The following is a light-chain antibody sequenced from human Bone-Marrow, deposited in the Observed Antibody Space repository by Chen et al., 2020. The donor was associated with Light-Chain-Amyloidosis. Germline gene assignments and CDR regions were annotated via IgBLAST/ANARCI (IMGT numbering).Light chain of an antibody. Sequence: NFMLTQPHSVSESPGKTVIISCTRSSGSIATNYVQWYQQRQGSSPTTVIYEDDQRPSGVPDRFSGSIDRSSNSASLTISGLKTEDVADYYCQSYQGSSQGVFGGGTKLTVL. CDR1: SGSIATNY. CDR2: EDD. V-gene: IGLV6-57*01. J-gene: IGLJ3*02. CDR3: QSYQGSSQGV.